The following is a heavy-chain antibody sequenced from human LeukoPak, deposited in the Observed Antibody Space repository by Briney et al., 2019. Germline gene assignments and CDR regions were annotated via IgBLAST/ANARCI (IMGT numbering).Heavy chain of an antibody. CDR3: ARSMYSSGGGMDV. J-gene: IGHJ6*03. V-gene: IGHV4-59*01. Sequence: SETLSLTCTVSGGSISSYYWSWIRQPPGKGLEWIGYIYYSGSTNYNPSLKSRVTISVDTSKNQFSLKLSSVTAADTAVYYCARSMYSSGGGMDVWGKGTTVTVFS. D-gene: IGHD6-19*01. CDR2: IYYSGST. CDR1: GGSISSYY.